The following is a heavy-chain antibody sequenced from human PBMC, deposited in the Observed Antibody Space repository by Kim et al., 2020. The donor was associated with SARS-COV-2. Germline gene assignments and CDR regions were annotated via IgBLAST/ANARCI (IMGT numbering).Heavy chain of an antibody. J-gene: IGHJ4*02. D-gene: IGHD4-17*01. CDR2: IYYSGST. CDR3: ARHDYGAGGDY. Sequence: SETLSLTCTVSGGSISSSGYYWGWIRQPPGKGLEWIGSIYYSGSTYYNPSLKSRVTISVDTSKNQFSLKLSSVTAADTAVYYCARHDYGAGGDYWGQGTLVTVSS. CDR1: GGSISSSGYY. V-gene: IGHV4-39*01.